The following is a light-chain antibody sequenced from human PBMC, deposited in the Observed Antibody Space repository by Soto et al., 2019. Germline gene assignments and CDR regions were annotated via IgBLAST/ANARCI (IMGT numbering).Light chain of an antibody. CDR2: GAS. CDR3: QHYHNWPPFT. J-gene: IGKJ2*01. CDR1: QSVSSN. Sequence: EIVMTQSPATLSVSPGERVTLSCRASQSVSSNLAWYQQKPGQAPRLLIYGASTRATGIPARFSGSGSGTECTLPISSLQSEDFAVYCCQHYHNWPPFTFGQGTKLEI. V-gene: IGKV3-15*01.